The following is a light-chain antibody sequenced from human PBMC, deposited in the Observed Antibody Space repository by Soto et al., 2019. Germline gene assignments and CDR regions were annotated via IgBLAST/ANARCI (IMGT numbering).Light chain of an antibody. J-gene: IGKJ2*01. CDR3: HHYGSSPPYT. Sequence: EIVLTQPPGTLSLSPGEGATLSCRASQSFSRTYLAWYQQKPGQAPRLLIYGASNRATGVPDRFSGSGSGTDFTLTISRLEPEDFAVYYCHHYGSSPPYTFGEGTKLEIK. V-gene: IGKV3-20*01. CDR2: GAS. CDR1: QSFSRTY.